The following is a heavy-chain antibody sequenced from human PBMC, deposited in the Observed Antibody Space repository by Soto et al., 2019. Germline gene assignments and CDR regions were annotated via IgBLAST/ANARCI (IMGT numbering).Heavy chain of an antibody. D-gene: IGHD3-22*01. J-gene: IGHJ4*02. CDR3: AKGVRSSGFSNVDY. Sequence: GGSLRLSCAASGFTFSSYAMSWVRQAPGEGLEWVSSISDSGGSTYYADSVKGRFTISRDNSKNTLFLQMNSLRAEDTAVYYCAKGVRSSGFSNVDYWGQGTLDTVSS. CDR1: GFTFSSYA. CDR2: ISDSGGST. V-gene: IGHV3-23*01.